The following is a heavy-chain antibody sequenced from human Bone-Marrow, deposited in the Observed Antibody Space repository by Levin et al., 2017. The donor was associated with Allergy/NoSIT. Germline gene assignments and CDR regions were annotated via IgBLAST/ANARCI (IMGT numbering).Heavy chain of an antibody. CDR1: GYTFAYYW. CDR3: VRGKSDSSAYYGLDV. CDR2: IYPHDSDI. D-gene: IGHD3-22*01. Sequence: KVSCKTSGYTFAYYWIGWVRQMPGKGLEWMGIIYPHDSDIRYSPSFQGQVTISADKTISTAYVQWSSLKASDTAMYYCVRGKSDSSAYYGLDVWGQGTAVTVSS. J-gene: IGHJ6*02. V-gene: IGHV5-51*01.